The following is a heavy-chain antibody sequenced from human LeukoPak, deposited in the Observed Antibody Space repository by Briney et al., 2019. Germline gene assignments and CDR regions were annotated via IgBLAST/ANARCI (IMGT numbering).Heavy chain of an antibody. CDR2: INTNTGNP. V-gene: IGHV7-4-1*02. CDR3: AREGRYFVSDAFDI. Sequence: GASVKVSCKASGYTFTSYAMNWVRQAPGQGLEWMGWINTNTGNPTYAQGFTGRFVFSLDTSVSTAYLQISSLKAEDTAVYYCAREGRYFVSDAFDIWGQGTMVTVSS. CDR1: GYTFTSYA. D-gene: IGHD3-9*01. J-gene: IGHJ3*02.